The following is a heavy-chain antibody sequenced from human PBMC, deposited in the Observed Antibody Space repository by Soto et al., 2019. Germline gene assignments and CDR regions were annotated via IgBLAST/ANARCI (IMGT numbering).Heavy chain of an antibody. J-gene: IGHJ4*02. Sequence: SETLSLTCTVSGGSVSSGSYYWSWIRQPPGKGLEWIGYIYYSGSTNYNPSLKSRATISVDTSKNQFSLNLNSVTAADTAVYYCARPGRDWGSLEYWGQGTRVTVSS. D-gene: IGHD7-27*01. CDR2: IYYSGST. CDR1: GGSVSSGSYY. V-gene: IGHV4-61*01. CDR3: ARPGRDWGSLEY.